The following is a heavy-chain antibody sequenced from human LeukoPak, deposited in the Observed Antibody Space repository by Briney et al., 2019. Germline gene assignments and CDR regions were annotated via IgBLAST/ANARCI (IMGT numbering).Heavy chain of an antibody. J-gene: IGHJ3*02. CDR1: GGSISSYY. CDR2: IYTSGST. Sequence: SETLSLTCTVSGGSISSYYWSWIRQPAGKGLQWIGRIYTSGSTNYNPSLKSRVTMSVDTSKNQFSLKLSSVTAADTAVYYCARGGETRTRNAFDIWGQGTMVTVSS. D-gene: IGHD3-10*01. V-gene: IGHV4-4*07. CDR3: ARGGETRTRNAFDI.